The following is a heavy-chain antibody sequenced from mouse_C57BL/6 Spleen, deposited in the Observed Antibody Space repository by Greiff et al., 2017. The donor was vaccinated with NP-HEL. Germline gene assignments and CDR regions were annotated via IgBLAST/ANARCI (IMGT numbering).Heavy chain of an antibody. CDR2: INPGSGGT. J-gene: IGHJ4*01. Sequence: VKLMESGAELVRPGTSVKVSCKASGYAFTNYLIEWVKQRPGQGLEWIGVINPGSGGTNYNEKFKGKATLTADKSSSTAYMQLSSLTSEDSAVYFCAREGLAMDYWGQGTSVTVSS. CDR3: AREGLAMDY. D-gene: IGHD3-3*01. CDR1: GYAFTNYL. V-gene: IGHV1-54*01.